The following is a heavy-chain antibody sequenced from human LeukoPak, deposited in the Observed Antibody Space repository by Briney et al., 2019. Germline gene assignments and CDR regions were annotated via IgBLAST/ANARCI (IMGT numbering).Heavy chain of an antibody. V-gene: IGHV3-74*01. Sequence: GESLRLSCATSGFTFNNYWMSWLRQAPGKGLVWVSRIKNDGSIATYADSVKGRFTISRDNARNTLYQQMNSLRVDDTAVYYCAKSDWFDPWGRGTLVTVSS. CDR2: IKNDGSIA. CDR3: AKSDWFDP. J-gene: IGHJ5*02. CDR1: GFTFNNYW.